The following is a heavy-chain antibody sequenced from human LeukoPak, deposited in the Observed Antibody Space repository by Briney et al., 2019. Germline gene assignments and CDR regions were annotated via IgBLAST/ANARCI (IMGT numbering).Heavy chain of an antibody. CDR2: IYYSGNT. Sequence: SETLSLTCTVSGGPISTSTYYWGWIRQPPGKGLEWIGNIYYSGNTYYNSSLKSRVTISVDTSKNQFSLRLTSVTAADTAVYYCARHAGTQNYGMDVWGQGTTVTVSS. CDR1: GGPISTSTYY. V-gene: IGHV4-39*01. CDR3: ARHAGTQNYGMDV. J-gene: IGHJ6*02.